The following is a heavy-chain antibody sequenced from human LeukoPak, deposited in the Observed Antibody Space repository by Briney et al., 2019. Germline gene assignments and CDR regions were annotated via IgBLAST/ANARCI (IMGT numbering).Heavy chain of an antibody. CDR2: TYYSGST. CDR1: GGSISSGDYY. V-gene: IGHV4-30-4*08. Sequence: SETLSLTCTVSGGSISSGDYYWSWIRQPPGKGLEWIGYTYYSGSTYYNPSLKSRVTISVDTSKNQFSLKLSSVTAADTAVYYCARDRSGSYLDYWGQGTLVTVSS. D-gene: IGHD1-26*01. CDR3: ARDRSGSYLDY. J-gene: IGHJ4*02.